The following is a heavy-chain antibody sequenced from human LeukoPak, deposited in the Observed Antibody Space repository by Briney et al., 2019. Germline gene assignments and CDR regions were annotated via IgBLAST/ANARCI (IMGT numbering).Heavy chain of an antibody. V-gene: IGHV3-7*01. Sequence: GGSLRLSCAASGFTFSDHWMTWVRQAPGKRLEWVANIKEDGSGKYYADSVKGRFTISRDNAKNSLSLQMNSLGAEDTAVYYCARHIPRGNNYFDCWGQGTLVTVSS. CDR3: ARHIPRGNNYFDC. CDR1: GFTFSDHW. D-gene: IGHD1/OR15-1a*01. CDR2: IKEDGSGK. J-gene: IGHJ4*02.